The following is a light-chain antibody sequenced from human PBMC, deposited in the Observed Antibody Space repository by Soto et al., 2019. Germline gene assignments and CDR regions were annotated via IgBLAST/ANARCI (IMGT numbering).Light chain of an antibody. CDR1: SSNIGNNY. V-gene: IGLV1-51*01. CDR3: GTWDSSLNGGV. Sequence: QSVLTQPPSVSAAPGQMVTISCSGSSSNIGNNYVSWYQQPPGTAPKLLIYDNNKRPSGIPDRFSGSKSGTSATLAITGLQTGDEADYYCGTWDSSLNGGVFGGGTKLTVL. CDR2: DNN. J-gene: IGLJ2*01.